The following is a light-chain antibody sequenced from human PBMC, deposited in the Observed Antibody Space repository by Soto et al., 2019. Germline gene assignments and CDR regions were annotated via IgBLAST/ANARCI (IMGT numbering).Light chain of an antibody. V-gene: IGKV3-15*01. Sequence: EIVLTQSPGTLSLSPGERATLSCRASQSVGSNLAWYQQKPGQAPRLLIYRASTRAAGLPDRFSGSGYETDFTLTISSLQSEDFAVYYCQQYNKWPITFGQGTRLEI. J-gene: IGKJ5*01. CDR3: QQYNKWPIT. CDR2: RAS. CDR1: QSVGSN.